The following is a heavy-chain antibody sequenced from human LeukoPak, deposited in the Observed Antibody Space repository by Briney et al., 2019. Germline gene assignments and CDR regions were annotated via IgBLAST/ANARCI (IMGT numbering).Heavy chain of an antibody. J-gene: IGHJ4*02. Sequence: PSETLSLTCTVSGGSISSSSYYWGWIRQPPGKGLEWIGSIYYSGSTYYNPSLKSRVTISVDTSKNQFSLKLSSVTAADTAVYYCARLASARYYDILTGYYGFDYWGQGTLATVSS. CDR1: GGSISSSSYY. CDR3: ARLASARYYDILTGYYGFDY. D-gene: IGHD3-9*01. CDR2: IYYSGST. V-gene: IGHV4-39*01.